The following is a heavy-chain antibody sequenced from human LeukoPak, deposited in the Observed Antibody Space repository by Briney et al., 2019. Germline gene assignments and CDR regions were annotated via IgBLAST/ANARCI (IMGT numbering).Heavy chain of an antibody. CDR3: ASGIGVGATTYVDY. J-gene: IGHJ4*02. D-gene: IGHD1-26*01. CDR1: GGSFSGYY. CDR2: INHSGST. V-gene: IGHV4-34*01. Sequence: SETLSLTCAVYGGSFSGYYWSWIRQPPGKGLEWIGEINHSGSTNYNPSLKSRVTISVDTSKNQFSLKLSSVTAADTAVYYCASGIGVGATTYVDYWGQGTLSPSPQ.